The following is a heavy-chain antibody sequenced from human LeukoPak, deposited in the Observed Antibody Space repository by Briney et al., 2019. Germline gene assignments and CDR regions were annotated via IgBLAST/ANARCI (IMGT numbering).Heavy chain of an antibody. CDR2: ISSSSSYT. J-gene: IGHJ4*02. CDR3: ARDVVGGDY. V-gene: IGHV3-11*05. D-gene: IGHD2-21*01. CDR1: GFTFSDYY. Sequence: MSGGSLRLSCAASGFTFSDYYMSWIRQAPGKGLEWVSYISSSSSYTNYADSVKGRFTISRDNSKNTLYLQMNSLRAEDTAVYYCARDVVGGDYWGQGTLVTVSS.